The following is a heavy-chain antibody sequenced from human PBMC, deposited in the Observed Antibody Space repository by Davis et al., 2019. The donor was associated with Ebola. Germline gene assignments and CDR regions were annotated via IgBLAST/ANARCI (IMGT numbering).Heavy chain of an antibody. D-gene: IGHD3-10*01. CDR1: GGSFSGYY. Sequence: MPSETLSLTFAVYGGSFSGYYWSWIRQPPGKGLEWIGEINHSGSTNYNPSLKSRVTISVDTSKNQFSLKLSSVTAADTAVYYCARMKVLLWFGTLDYWGQGTLVTVSS. CDR2: INHSGST. V-gene: IGHV4-34*01. J-gene: IGHJ4*02. CDR3: ARMKVLLWFGTLDY.